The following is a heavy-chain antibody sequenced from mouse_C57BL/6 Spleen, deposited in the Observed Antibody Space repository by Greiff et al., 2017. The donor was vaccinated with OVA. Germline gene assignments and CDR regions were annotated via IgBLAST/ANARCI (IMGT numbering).Heavy chain of an antibody. CDR3: AREGRDYGSSYFDY. CDR1: GYAFSSYW. V-gene: IGHV1-80*01. Sequence: QVQLKQSGAELVKPGASVKISCKASGYAFSSYWMNWVKQRPGKGLEWIGQIYPGDGDTNYNGKFKGKATLTADKSSSTAYMQLSSLTSEDSAVYFCAREGRDYGSSYFDYWGQGTTLTVSS. CDR2: IYPGDGDT. J-gene: IGHJ2*01. D-gene: IGHD1-1*01.